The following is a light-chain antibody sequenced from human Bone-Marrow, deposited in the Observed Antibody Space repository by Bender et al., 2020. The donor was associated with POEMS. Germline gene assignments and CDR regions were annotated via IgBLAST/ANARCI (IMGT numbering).Light chain of an antibody. CDR1: TSNVGGYDY. CDR2: EVS. CDR3: CSYAGVNNYV. V-gene: IGLV2-11*01. Sequence: QSALTQPRSVSGSPGQSVTISCTGTTSNVGGYDYVSWYQQHPGKAPKLMISEVSKRPSGVSYRFSGSKSGNTASLTISGLQAEDEAEYHCCSYAGVNNYVFGTGTQVTVL. J-gene: IGLJ1*01.